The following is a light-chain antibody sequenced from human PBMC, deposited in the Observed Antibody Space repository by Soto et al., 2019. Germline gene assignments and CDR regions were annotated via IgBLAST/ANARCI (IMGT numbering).Light chain of an antibody. CDR1: QGISTL. CDR2: ESS. Sequence: AIQMTQPPASLSSSVGDRATITCRASQGISTLLAWYKQKPGKAPKVLIYESSLLQSGVPSRFSGSGSGTDFTLTISSLQPEDFETYYCQHFKSFPITFGQGTRLEIK. V-gene: IGKV1-13*02. CDR3: QHFKSFPIT. J-gene: IGKJ5*01.